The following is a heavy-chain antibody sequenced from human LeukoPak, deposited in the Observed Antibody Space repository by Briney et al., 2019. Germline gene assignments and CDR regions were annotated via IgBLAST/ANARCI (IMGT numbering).Heavy chain of an antibody. Sequence: ASVKVSFKASGYTFTSYAMHWVRQAPGQRLEWMGWINAGNGNTKYSQKFQGRVTITRDTSASTAYMELSSLRSEDTAVYYCARDIGYSYTYGMDVWGQGTTVTVSS. CDR1: GYTFTSYA. V-gene: IGHV1-3*01. CDR3: ARDIGYSYTYGMDV. CDR2: INAGNGNT. J-gene: IGHJ6*02. D-gene: IGHD5-18*01.